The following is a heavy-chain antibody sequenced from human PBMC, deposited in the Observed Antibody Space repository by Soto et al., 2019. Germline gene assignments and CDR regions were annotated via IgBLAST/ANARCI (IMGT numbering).Heavy chain of an antibody. CDR3: ASDRPGIAAAGKKRYYYYGMDV. CDR1: GYTFTSYA. CDR2: INAGNGNT. J-gene: IGHJ6*02. D-gene: IGHD6-13*01. Sequence: GASVKVSCKASGYTFTSYAMHWVRQAPGQRLEWMGWINAGNGNTKYSQKFQGRVTITRDTSASTAYMELSSLRSEDTAVYYCASDRPGIAAAGKKRYYYYGMDVWGQGTTVTVS. V-gene: IGHV1-3*01.